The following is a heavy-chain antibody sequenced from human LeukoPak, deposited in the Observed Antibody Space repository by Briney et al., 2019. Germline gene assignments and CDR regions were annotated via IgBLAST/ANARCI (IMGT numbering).Heavy chain of an antibody. CDR3: ARGSTMVRGVIRD. CDR1: GFTVSSNY. D-gene: IGHD3-10*01. CDR2: IYSGGST. Sequence: PGGSLRLSCAASGFTVSSNYMSWVRQAPGKGLEWVSVIYSGGSTYYADSVKGRFTISRDNSKNSLYLQMNSLRAEDTAVYYCARGSTMVRGVIRDWGQGTLVTVSS. V-gene: IGHV3-53*01. J-gene: IGHJ4*02.